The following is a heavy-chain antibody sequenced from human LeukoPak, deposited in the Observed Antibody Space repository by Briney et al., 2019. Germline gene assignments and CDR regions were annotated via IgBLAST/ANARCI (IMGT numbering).Heavy chain of an antibody. V-gene: IGHV4-31*03. CDR3: ARVSYYLYYFDY. J-gene: IGHJ4*02. CDR2: IYNSGST. Sequence: SETLSLTCTVSGGSISSGGYYWSWIRLHPGKGLEWIGYIYNSGSTFYNPSLKSRVTISVDTSKNQFSLNLSSVTAADTAVYYCARVSYYLYYFDYWGQGTLVTVSS. D-gene: IGHD3-10*01. CDR1: GGSISSGGYY.